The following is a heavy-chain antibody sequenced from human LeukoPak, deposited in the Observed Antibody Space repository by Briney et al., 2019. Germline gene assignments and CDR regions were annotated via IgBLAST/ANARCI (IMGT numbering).Heavy chain of an antibody. CDR3: ARERGRIRSSFDY. CDR1: GSPFTSYD. J-gene: IGHJ4*02. V-gene: IGHV1-8*01. CDR2: MNPNSGNT. Sequence: GASVKVSCKASGSPFTSYDINWVRQATGQGLEWMGWMNPNSGNTGYAQKFQGRVTMTRNTSISTAYMELSSLRSEDTAVYYCARERGRIRSSFDYWGQGTLVTVSS.